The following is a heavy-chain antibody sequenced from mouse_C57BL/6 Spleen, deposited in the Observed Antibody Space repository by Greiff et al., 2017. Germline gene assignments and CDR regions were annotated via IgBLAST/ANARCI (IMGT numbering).Heavy chain of an antibody. CDR1: GFTFSNYW. D-gene: IGHD2-1*01. CDR2: IRLKSDNYAT. J-gene: IGHJ4*01. V-gene: IGHV6-3*01. Sequence: EVMLVESGGGLVQPGGSMKLSCVASGFTFSNYWMNWVRQSPEKGLEWVAQIRLKSDNYATHYAESVKGRFTISRDDSKSSVYLQMNNLRAEDTGIYYCTESYGNPYYAMDYWGQGTSVTVSS. CDR3: TESYGNPYYAMDY.